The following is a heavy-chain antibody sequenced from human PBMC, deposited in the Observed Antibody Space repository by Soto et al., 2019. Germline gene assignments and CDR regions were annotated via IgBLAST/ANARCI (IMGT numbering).Heavy chain of an antibody. CDR1: GYTFTDYA. D-gene: IGHD2-21*01. CDR3: AKGSRMWTPDY. J-gene: IGHJ4*02. Sequence: ASVKVSCKASGYTFTDYAIHWVRQAPGQRLEWMGWIAPGNGNTKYAQNFQGRVTITRDTSATTAYMELSSLRSEDTAVYYCAKGSRMWTPDYWGQGTLVTVSS. V-gene: IGHV1-3*01. CDR2: IAPGNGNT.